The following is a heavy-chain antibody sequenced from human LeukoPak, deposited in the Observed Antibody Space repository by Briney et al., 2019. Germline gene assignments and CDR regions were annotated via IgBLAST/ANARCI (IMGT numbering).Heavy chain of an antibody. J-gene: IGHJ4*02. Sequence: GASVKLSCNASGYTFTSYSISRVRQPPGQGLGLKGWTSAYNGNTNYAQKLQGRVTMTTDTSTSTAYMELRSLRSDDTAVYYCARDVLRYFDWLLRGDYWGQGTLVTVSS. V-gene: IGHV1-18*01. CDR3: ARDVLRYFDWLLRGDY. CDR1: GYTFTSYS. D-gene: IGHD3-9*01. CDR2: TSAYNGNT.